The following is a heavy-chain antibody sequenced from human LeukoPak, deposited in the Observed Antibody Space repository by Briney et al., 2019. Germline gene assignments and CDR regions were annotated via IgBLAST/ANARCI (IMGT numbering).Heavy chain of an antibody. Sequence: GGSLRLSCAASGFTFSSYWMHWVRQAPGKGLVWVSRINSDGSSTSYADSVKGRFTISRDNAKNTLYLQMNSLRAEDAAVYYCARGGGGSEGLFDPWGQGTLVTVSS. V-gene: IGHV3-74*01. J-gene: IGHJ5*02. D-gene: IGHD2-15*01. CDR3: ARGGGGSEGLFDP. CDR1: GFTFSSYW. CDR2: INSDGSST.